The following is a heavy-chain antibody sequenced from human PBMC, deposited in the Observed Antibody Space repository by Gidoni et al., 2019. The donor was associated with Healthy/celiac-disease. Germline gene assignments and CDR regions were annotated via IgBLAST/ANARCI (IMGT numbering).Heavy chain of an antibody. CDR3: ARGDYGDYEGYYYYGMDV. J-gene: IGHJ6*02. CDR2: IWYDGSNK. Sequence: TFSSYGMHWVRQAPGKGLEWVAVIWYDGSNKYYADSVKGRFTISRDNSKNTLYLQMNSLRAEDTAVYYCARGDYGDYEGYYYYGMDVWGQGTTVTVSS. V-gene: IGHV3-33*01. D-gene: IGHD4-17*01. CDR1: TFSSYG.